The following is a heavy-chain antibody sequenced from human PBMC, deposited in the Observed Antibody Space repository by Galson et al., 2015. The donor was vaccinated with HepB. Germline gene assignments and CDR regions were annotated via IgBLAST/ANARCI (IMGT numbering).Heavy chain of an antibody. V-gene: IGHV3-23*01. J-gene: IGHJ4*02. Sequence: SLRLSCAASGFPFSSYALSWVRQAPGKRLELVSAISGSGGSNYYADSVKGRFTLSRDNSQNTLYLQMNSLRAEDTAVNDCANDLGAYSYGYNFDYWGQGALFTVSS. CDR1: GFPFSSYA. D-gene: IGHD5-18*01. CDR3: ANDLGAYSYGYNFDY. CDR2: ISGSGGSN.